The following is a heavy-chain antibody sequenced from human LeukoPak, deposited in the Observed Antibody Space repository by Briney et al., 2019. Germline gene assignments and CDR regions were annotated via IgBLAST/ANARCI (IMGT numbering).Heavy chain of an antibody. D-gene: IGHD3-22*01. V-gene: IGHV3-7*01. CDR1: GFTFSSYL. CDR2: IKTDGSEK. Sequence: GGSLRLSCAASGFTFSSYLMSWVRQAPGKGLQWVANIKTDGSEKYYVDSVKGRFTISRDNAKNSLYLQMNSLRAEDTAVYYCATYSSLNRREFQFWGQGTLLTVSS. J-gene: IGHJ1*01. CDR3: ATYSSLNRREFQF.